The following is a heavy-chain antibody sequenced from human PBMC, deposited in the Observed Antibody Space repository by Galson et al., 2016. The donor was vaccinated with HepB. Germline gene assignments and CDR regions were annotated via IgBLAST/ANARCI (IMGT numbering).Heavy chain of an antibody. V-gene: IGHV4-4*02. CDR1: GFTFSIYAM. Sequence: SLRLSCAASGFTFSIYAMNWVRQTPGKGLEWLGEIYHSGTTNNNLSLISRVTMSVDKSNNQFSLKMTSVTAEDTAIYYCARYVTDGAAWRSFDYWGQGILVTVSS. D-gene: IGHD5-24*01. CDR3: ARYVTDGAAWRSFDY. J-gene: IGHJ4*02. CDR2: IYHSGTT.